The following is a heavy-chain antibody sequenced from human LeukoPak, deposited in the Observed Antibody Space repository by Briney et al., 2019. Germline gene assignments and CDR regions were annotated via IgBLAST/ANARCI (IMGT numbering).Heavy chain of an antibody. V-gene: IGHV1-69*05. CDR1: GGTFSSYA. Sequence: VASVRVSCKASGGTFSSYAISWVRQAPGQGLEWMGGIIPIFGTANYAQKFQGRVTITTDESTSTAYMELSSLRSEDTAVYYCARDQSGYFDLWGRGTLVTVSS. CDR3: ARDQSGYFDL. CDR2: IIPIFGTA. J-gene: IGHJ2*01.